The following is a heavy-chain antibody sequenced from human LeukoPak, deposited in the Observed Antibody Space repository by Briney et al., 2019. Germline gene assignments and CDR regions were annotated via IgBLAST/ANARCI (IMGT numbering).Heavy chain of an antibody. V-gene: IGHV1-69*04. J-gene: IGHJ6*02. Sequence: GASVKVSCKASGGTFSSYAISWVRPAPGQGLEWMGRIIPILGIANYAQKFQGRVTITADKSTSTAYMELSSLRSEDTAVYYCARAPLNPWSGFYYYYGMDVWGQGTTVTVSS. CDR1: GGTFSSYA. CDR2: IIPILGIA. D-gene: IGHD3-3*01. CDR3: ARAPLNPWSGFYYYYGMDV.